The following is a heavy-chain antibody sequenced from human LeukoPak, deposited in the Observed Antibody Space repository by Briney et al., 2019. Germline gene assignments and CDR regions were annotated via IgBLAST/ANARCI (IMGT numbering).Heavy chain of an antibody. J-gene: IGHJ4*02. CDR1: GFTFSNAW. CDR3: ARDMGDPNHSYGSPHFDS. Sequence: GGSLRLSCAASGFTFSNAWMSWVRQAPGKGLEWVSSISSSSIYIYYADSVKGRFTISRDNAKNSVYLQMNSLRAEDTAVYYCARDMGDPNHSYGSPHFDSWGQGTLVTVSS. CDR2: ISSSSIYI. D-gene: IGHD5-18*01. V-gene: IGHV3-21*01.